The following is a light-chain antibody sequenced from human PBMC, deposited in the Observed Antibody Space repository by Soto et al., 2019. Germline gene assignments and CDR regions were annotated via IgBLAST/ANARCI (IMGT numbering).Light chain of an antibody. J-gene: IGLJ1*01. CDR3: SSYTSSSIDYV. Sequence: QSALTQPASVSGSPGQSITISCTGTSSDVGGYNYVSWYQQHPGKAPKLMIYEVSNRPSWVSNRFSGSKSGNTASLTISGRQAEDEADYYCSSYTSSSIDYVFGTGTKLTVL. CDR1: SSDVGGYNY. V-gene: IGLV2-14*01. CDR2: EVS.